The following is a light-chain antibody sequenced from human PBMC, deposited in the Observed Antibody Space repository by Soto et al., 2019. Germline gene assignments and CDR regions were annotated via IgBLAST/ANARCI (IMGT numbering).Light chain of an antibody. CDR2: AVS. CDR1: QSVSIN. Sequence: EIVLTQSPATLSFSPGERSTLSCSASQSVSINLAWYQHKPGQAPRLLIKAVSTRATGIPARFSGSGSGTEFTLTISSLQSEDFAVYYCQQRSNWPRTFGQGTKVDI. V-gene: IGKV3-11*01. CDR3: QQRSNWPRT. J-gene: IGKJ1*01.